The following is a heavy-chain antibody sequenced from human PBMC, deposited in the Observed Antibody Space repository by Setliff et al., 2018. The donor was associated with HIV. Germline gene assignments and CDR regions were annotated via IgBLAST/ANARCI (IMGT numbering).Heavy chain of an antibody. CDR3: ARMVIQFGDYHFDD. Sequence: PSETLSLTCSVSGVSITNNYWTRIRQPPGKGLEWIGFIYYSGTTNYNPSLKSRVTMSLDTSKNQFSLEVNSLSSADTAVYYCARMVIQFGDYHFDDWGQGALVTVSS. CDR2: IYYSGTT. J-gene: IGHJ4*02. V-gene: IGHV4-59*01. CDR1: GVSITNNY. D-gene: IGHD3-10*01.